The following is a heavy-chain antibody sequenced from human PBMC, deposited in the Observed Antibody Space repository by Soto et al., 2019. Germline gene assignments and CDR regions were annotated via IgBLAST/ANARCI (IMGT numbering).Heavy chain of an antibody. J-gene: IGHJ4*02. CDR3: ARWRNDCSTTSCYHFDY. Sequence: PSETLTLTCTVSDFSIRSGHYWGWIRQPPGKGLEWIGSIYHSGTTYNNPSLKSRVTMSVDKSKNQFSLKLSSVTAADTAVYYCARWRNDCSTTSCYHFDYWGQGTLVTVSS. D-gene: IGHD2-2*01. CDR1: DFSIRSGHY. V-gene: IGHV4-38-2*02. CDR2: IYHSGTT.